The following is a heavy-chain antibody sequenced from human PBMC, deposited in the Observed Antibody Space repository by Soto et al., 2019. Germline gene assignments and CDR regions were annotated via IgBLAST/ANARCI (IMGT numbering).Heavy chain of an antibody. V-gene: IGHV3-66*01. D-gene: IGHD5-12*01. J-gene: IGHJ6*03. Sequence: EVQLVESGGGLVQPGGSLRLSCAASGFTVSTYYMTWVRQAPGMGLEWVSVIYTGGTTYYADSVKGRVTISRDNSKNTLYLQMHSLRAEDTAVYYCARVESGYDYYYYYYMDLWVKGTTVTVSS. CDR2: IYTGGTT. CDR1: GFTVSTYY. CDR3: ARVESGYDYYYYYYMDL.